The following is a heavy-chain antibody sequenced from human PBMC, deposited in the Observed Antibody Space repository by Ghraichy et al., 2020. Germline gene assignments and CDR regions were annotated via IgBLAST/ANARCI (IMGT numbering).Heavy chain of an antibody. CDR2: IKQDGSEK. CDR1: GFTFSSYW. J-gene: IGHJ6*02. Sequence: GGSLRLSCAASGFTFSSYWMSWVRQAPGKGLEWVANIKQDGSEKYYVDSVKGRFTISRDNAKNSLYPQMNSLRAEDTAVYYCARVGIAVQVTHYGMDVWGQGTTVTVSS. CDR3: ARVGIAVQVTHYGMDV. V-gene: IGHV3-7*01. D-gene: IGHD5-18*01.